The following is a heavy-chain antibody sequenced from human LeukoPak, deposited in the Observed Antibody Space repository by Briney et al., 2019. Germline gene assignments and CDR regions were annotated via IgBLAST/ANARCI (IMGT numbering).Heavy chain of an antibody. CDR3: VRGRGSYGWFDP. CDR1: GFTFSSYG. J-gene: IGHJ5*02. CDR2: IWYDGSNK. Sequence: GGSLRLSCAASGFTFSSYGMHWVRQAPGKGLEWVAVIWYDGSNKYYADSVKGRFTISRDNSKNTLYLQMNSLRAEDTAVYYCVRGRGSYGWFDPWGQGTLVTVSS. D-gene: IGHD3-10*01. V-gene: IGHV3-33*01.